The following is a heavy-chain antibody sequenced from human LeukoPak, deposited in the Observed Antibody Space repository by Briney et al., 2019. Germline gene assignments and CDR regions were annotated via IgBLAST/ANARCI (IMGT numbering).Heavy chain of an antibody. V-gene: IGHV4-30-4*08. CDR1: GGSIRSGDYY. J-gene: IGHJ4*02. CDR2: IYYGGST. CDR3: ARASRIAAAGNFDY. D-gene: IGHD6-13*01. Sequence: PSETLSLTCTVSGGSIRSGDYYWRWIRQPPGKGLEWIGYIYYGGSTYYNPSLKSRVTISVDTSKNQFSLKLSSVTAADTAVYYCARASRIAAAGNFDYWGQGTLVNVSS.